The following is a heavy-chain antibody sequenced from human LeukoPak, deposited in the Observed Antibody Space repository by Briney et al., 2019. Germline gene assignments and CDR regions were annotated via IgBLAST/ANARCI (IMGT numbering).Heavy chain of an antibody. V-gene: IGHV3-53*01. J-gene: IGHJ6*03. CDR3: AAWDPNFYYMDV. CDR2: LYSAGST. CDR1: GFIVSSNY. Sequence: GGSLRLSCAASGFIVSSNYMSWVRQAPGKGLEWVSILYSAGSTYYADSVRGRFTISRDSSKNTVSLQMNSLRVDDTAKYFCAAWDPNFYYMDVWGKGTTVTVSS. D-gene: IGHD1-26*01.